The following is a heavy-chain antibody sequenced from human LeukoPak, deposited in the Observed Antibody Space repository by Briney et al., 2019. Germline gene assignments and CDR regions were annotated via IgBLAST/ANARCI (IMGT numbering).Heavy chain of an antibody. CDR1: GGSISSSSYS. J-gene: IGHJ4*02. D-gene: IGHD3-10*01. CDR2: IYYSGST. V-gene: IGHV4-30-4*07. Sequence: SETLSLTCTVSGGSISSSSYSWSWIRQPPVKGLEWIGYIYYSGSTYYNPSLKSRVTISVDTSKNQFSLKLSSVTAADTAVYYCAGGRDYYGSGSYYNDFDYWGQGTLVTVSS. CDR3: AGGRDYYGSGSYYNDFDY.